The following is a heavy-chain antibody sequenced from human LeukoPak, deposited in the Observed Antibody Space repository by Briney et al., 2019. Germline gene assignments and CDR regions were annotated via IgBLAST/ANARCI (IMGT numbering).Heavy chain of an antibody. Sequence: GGSLRLSCAAPGFTFSSYWMSWVRQAPGKGLEWVANIKQDGSEKYYVDSVKGRFTISRDNAKKSLYLQMNSLRAEDTAVYYCASYSGSYYAAFDIWGQGTMVTVSS. V-gene: IGHV3-7*05. CDR3: ASYSGSYYAAFDI. J-gene: IGHJ3*02. CDR2: IKQDGSEK. D-gene: IGHD1-26*01. CDR1: GFTFSSYW.